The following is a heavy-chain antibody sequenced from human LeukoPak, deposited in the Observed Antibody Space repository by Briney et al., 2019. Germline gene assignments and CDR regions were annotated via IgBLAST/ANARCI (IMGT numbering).Heavy chain of an antibody. Sequence: GGSLRLSCAVSGFTFSSCAMSWVRQAPGKGLEWVSGISGSSGSTYYADSVKGRFTISRDNSKNTLYLQMNSLRAEDTAVYYCAKQGGTYRRGIVVVPGATDYWGQGTLVTVSS. CDR3: AKQGGTYRRGIVVVPGATDY. J-gene: IGHJ4*02. CDR2: ISGSSGST. V-gene: IGHV3-23*01. CDR1: GFTFSSCA. D-gene: IGHD2-2*01.